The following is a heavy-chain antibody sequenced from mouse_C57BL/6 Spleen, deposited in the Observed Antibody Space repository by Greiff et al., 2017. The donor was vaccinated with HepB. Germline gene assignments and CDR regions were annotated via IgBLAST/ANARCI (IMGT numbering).Heavy chain of an antibody. V-gene: IGHV5-4*01. CDR1: GFTFSSYA. Sequence: EVNLVESGGGLVKPGGSLKLSCAASGFTFSSYAMSWVRQTPEKRLEWVATISDGGSYTYYPDNVKGRFTISRDNAKNNLYLQMSHLKSEDTAMYYCARDEGVFDYWGQGTTLTVSS. CDR2: ISDGGSYT. CDR3: ARDEGVFDY. J-gene: IGHJ2*01.